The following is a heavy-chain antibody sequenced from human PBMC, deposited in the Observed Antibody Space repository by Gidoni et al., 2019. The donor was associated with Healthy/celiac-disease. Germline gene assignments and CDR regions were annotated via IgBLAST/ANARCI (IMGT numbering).Heavy chain of an antibody. CDR2: IKQDGSEK. J-gene: IGHJ6*02. V-gene: IGHV3-7*01. CDR1: GFTFISYW. D-gene: IGHD2-2*01. Sequence: EVQLVESGGGLVQPGGSLRLSCAASGFTFISYWMSWVRQAPGKGLEWVANIKQDGSEKYYVDSVKGRFTISRDNAKNSLYLQMNSLRAEDTAVYYCARGEYVVVPAAESYYYYYGMDVWGQGTTVTVSS. CDR3: ARGEYVVVPAAESYYYYYGMDV.